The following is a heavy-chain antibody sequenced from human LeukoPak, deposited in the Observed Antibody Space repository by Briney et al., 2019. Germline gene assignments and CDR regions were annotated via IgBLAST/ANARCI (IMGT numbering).Heavy chain of an antibody. CDR3: TKDISGGSGYSQSLQY. V-gene: IGHV3-33*06. J-gene: IGHJ1*01. Sequence: GGSLRLSCAASAASGLTFSSYAMHWVRQAPGKGLEWVAVIWYDGSNKSYGDSVKGRFTISRDNSKNTVYLQMNSLRAEDTAVYYCTKDISGGSGYSQSLQYWGQGTLVTVSS. CDR2: IWYDGSNK. D-gene: IGHD3-22*01. CDR1: GLTFSSYA.